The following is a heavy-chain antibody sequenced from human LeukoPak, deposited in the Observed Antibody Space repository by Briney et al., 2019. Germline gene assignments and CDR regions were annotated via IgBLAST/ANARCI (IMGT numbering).Heavy chain of an antibody. J-gene: IGHJ6*02. CDR1: GYTSTSYA. V-gene: IGHV7-4-1*02. Sequence: ASVKVSCKASGYTSTSYAMNWVRQAPGQGLEWMGWINTNTGNPTYAQGFTGRFVFSLDTSVSTAYLQISSLKAEDTAVYYCARDHDISTGTYYYGMDVWGQGTTVTVSS. CDR2: INTNTGNP. CDR3: ARDHDISTGTYYYGMDV. D-gene: IGHD3-9*01.